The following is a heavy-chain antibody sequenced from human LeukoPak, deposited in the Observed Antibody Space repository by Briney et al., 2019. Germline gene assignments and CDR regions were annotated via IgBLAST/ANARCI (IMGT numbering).Heavy chain of an antibody. CDR1: GFTFSNYW. CDR2: INGDGSDT. V-gene: IGHV3-74*01. Sequence: GGSRRLSCAASGFTFSNYWMHWVRQVPGKGPEWVSHINGDGSDTGYADSVKGRFTISRDNRKNTVYLQMNSLRAEDTAVYYCARDQLSYCDGDCPWGQGTLVTVSS. J-gene: IGHJ5*02. CDR3: ARDQLSYCDGDCP. D-gene: IGHD2-21*02.